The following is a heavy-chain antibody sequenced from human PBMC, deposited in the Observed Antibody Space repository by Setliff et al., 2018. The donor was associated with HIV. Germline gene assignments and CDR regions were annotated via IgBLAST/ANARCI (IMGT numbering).Heavy chain of an antibody. V-gene: IGHV4-61*09. CDR3: ARDGATSNWDKKVLDA. Sequence: TLSLTCTVPGGSISSGSYYWSWIRQPAGKGLEWIGHIYTSGSTNYNPSLGNRVTISVDTSKNQFSLKVTSLTAADTGVYYCARDGATSNWDKKVLDAWGQGTRVTVS. D-gene: IGHD2-2*01. CDR2: IYTSGST. J-gene: IGHJ5*02. CDR1: GGSISSGSYY.